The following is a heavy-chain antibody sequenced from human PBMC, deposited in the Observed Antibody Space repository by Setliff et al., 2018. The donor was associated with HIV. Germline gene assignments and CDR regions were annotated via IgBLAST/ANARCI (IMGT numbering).Heavy chain of an antibody. CDR3: ATLEYYGSATYNLALHY. J-gene: IGHJ4*02. CDR1: GYTFTDYY. Sequence: GASVKVSCKASGYTFTDYYMHWVQQAPAKGLEWMGRVDPKNGDTIYAEKLRGRVTITADTSTDTAYMELGSLRSEDTAIYYCATLEYYGSATYNLALHYWGQGTLVTVSS. CDR2: VDPKNGDT. D-gene: IGHD3-10*01. V-gene: IGHV1-69-2*01.